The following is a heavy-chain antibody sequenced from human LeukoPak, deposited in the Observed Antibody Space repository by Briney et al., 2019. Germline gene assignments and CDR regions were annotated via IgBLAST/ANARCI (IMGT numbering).Heavy chain of an antibody. CDR2: SYYSGST. D-gene: IGHD3-3*01. Sequence: PSETLSLTCTVSGGSIRSYYWSWLRQPPGKGLQWIGYSYYSGSTYYNPSLKSRVTISEDTSKNQFSLKLNSVTAADTAVYYCARSGGYYNWFDPWGQGTLVTVSS. CDR3: ARSGGYYNWFDP. J-gene: IGHJ5*02. CDR1: GGSIRSYY. V-gene: IGHV4-59*08.